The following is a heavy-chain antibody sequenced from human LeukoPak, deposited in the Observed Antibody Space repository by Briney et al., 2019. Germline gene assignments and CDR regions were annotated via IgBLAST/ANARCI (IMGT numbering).Heavy chain of an antibody. Sequence: SETLSLTCTGSGGSISSYYWSWIRQPPGKGLEWIWYIYYSGSTNYNPSLKSRITISVDTSKNQFSLELSSVTAADTAVYYCARHLGDSGSHDAFDIWRQGTMVTVSS. J-gene: IGHJ3*02. D-gene: IGHD3-10*01. CDR2: IYYSGST. V-gene: IGHV4-59*08. CDR3: ARHLGDSGSHDAFDI. CDR1: GGSISSYY.